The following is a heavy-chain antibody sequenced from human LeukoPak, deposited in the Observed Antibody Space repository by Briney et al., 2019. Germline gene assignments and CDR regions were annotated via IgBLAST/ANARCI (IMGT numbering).Heavy chain of an antibody. CDR3: ARDDFLNVLWFGELLSNNNWFDP. D-gene: IGHD3-10*01. CDR2: TYYRSKWYN. V-gene: IGHV6-1*01. Sequence: SQTLSLTCAISGDSVSSNSAAWNWIRQSPSRGLEWLGRTYYRSKWYNDYAVSVKSRITINPDTSKNQFSLQLNSVTPEDTAVYYCARDDFLNVLWFGELLSNNNWFDPWGQGTLVTVSS. CDR1: GDSVSSNSAA. J-gene: IGHJ5*02.